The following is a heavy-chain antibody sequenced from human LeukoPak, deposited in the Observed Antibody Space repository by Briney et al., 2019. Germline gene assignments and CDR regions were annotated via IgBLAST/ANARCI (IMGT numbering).Heavy chain of an antibody. CDR2: IYYSGST. V-gene: IGHV4-59*06. CDR1: GGSISSYY. CDR3: AREEADDSSCFDY. D-gene: IGHD3-22*01. Sequence: PSETLSLTCTVSGGSISSYYWSWIRQHPGKGLEWIGYIYYSGSTYYNPSLKSRVTISVDTSKNQFSLKLSSVTAADTAVYYCAREEADDSSCFDYWGQGTLVTVSS. J-gene: IGHJ4*02.